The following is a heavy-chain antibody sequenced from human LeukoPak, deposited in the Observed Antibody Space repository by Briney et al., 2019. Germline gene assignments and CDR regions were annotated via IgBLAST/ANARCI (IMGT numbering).Heavy chain of an antibody. CDR3: AREKRAAAPGY. Sequence: PSETLSLTCTVSGGSISSGGYYWSWIRQPPGKGLEWIGYIYHSGSTYYNPSLESRVTISVDRSKNQFSLKLSSVTAADTAVYYCAREKRAAAPGYWGQGTLVTVSS. CDR2: IYHSGST. CDR1: GGSISSGGYY. J-gene: IGHJ4*02. D-gene: IGHD6-13*01. V-gene: IGHV4-30-2*01.